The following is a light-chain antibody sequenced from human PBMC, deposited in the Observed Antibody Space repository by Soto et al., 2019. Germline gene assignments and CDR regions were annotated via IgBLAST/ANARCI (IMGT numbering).Light chain of an antibody. CDR3: HQYDSWT. J-gene: IGKJ1*01. CDR1: QTVSSNY. Sequence: EIILTQSPDTLSLSPGERATLSCRASQTVSSNYLAWYQQKPGQAPRLLIYGASTRATGIPPRFSGSGSGTEFTLTISRLEPEDFAVYYCHQYDSWTFGQGTKVDIK. CDR2: GAS. V-gene: IGKV3-20*01.